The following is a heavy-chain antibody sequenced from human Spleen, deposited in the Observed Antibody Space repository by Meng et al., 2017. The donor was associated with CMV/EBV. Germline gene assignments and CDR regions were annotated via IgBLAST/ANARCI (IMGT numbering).Heavy chain of an antibody. D-gene: IGHD1-26*01. CDR2: ISYDGSNK. V-gene: IGHV3-30*04. J-gene: IGHJ6*02. CDR3: ARDRRVGNYYYYYYGMDV. Sequence: GESLKISCAASGFTFSSYAMHWVRQAPGKGLEWVAVISYDGSNKYYADSVKGRFTISRDNSKNTLYLQMNSLRAEDTAVYYCARDRRVGNYYYYYYGMDVWGQGTTVTVSS. CDR1: GFTFSSYA.